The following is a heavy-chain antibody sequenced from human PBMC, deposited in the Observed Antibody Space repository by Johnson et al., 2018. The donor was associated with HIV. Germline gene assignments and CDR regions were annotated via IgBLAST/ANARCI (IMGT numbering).Heavy chain of an antibody. D-gene: IGHD6-19*01. CDR1: GFTFDDYG. CDR2: INWNGGST. Sequence: MQLVESGGGVERPGGSLRLSCVASGFTFDDYGMSWVRQPPGKGLEWVSGINWNGGSTDYADSVKGRFTISRDNAKNSLYLQMNSLRAEDTAVYYCARGEQCLVPDSEDAFDIWGQGTMVTVSS. CDR3: ARGEQCLVPDSEDAFDI. J-gene: IGHJ3*02. V-gene: IGHV3-20*04.